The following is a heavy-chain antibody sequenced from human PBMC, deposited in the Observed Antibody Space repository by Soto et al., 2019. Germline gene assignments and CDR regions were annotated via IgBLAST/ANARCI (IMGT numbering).Heavy chain of an antibody. CDR1: GGSFSGYY. J-gene: IGHJ4*02. Sequence: SETLSLTCAVYGGSFSGYYWSWIRQPPGKGLEWIGEINHSGSTNYNPSLKSRVTISVDTSKNQFSLKLSSVTAADTAVYYCARGGYKDILTGSATLADYWGQGTLVTVSS. V-gene: IGHV4-34*01. CDR2: INHSGST. CDR3: ARGGYKDILTGSATLADY. D-gene: IGHD3-9*01.